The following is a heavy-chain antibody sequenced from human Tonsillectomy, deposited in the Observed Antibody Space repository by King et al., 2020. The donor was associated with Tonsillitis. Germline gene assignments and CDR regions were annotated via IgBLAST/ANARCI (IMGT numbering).Heavy chain of an antibody. CDR3: AEGANWYYFDY. CDR1: GGSISSYY. CDR2: IFYSGST. D-gene: IGHD1-1*01. J-gene: IGHJ4*02. Sequence: QLQESGPGLVKPSETLSLTCTVSGGSISSYYWSWIRQPPGKGLEWICYIFYSGSTNYNPSLKSRVSISPDASKNHFSLRLSSVTAADTAVYYCAEGANWYYFDYWGQGTLVTVSS. V-gene: IGHV4-59*01.